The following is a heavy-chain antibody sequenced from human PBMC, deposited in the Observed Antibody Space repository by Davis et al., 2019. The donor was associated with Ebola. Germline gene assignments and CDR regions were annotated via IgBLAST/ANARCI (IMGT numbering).Heavy chain of an antibody. D-gene: IGHD6-13*01. CDR1: GFTFSGSA. Sequence: GGSLRLSCAASGFTFSGSAMHWVRQASGKGLEWVGRIRSKANNYATAYAASVKGRFTISRDDSKNTAYLQMNSLKTEDTAVYYCTSTAGTELDYWGQGTLVTVSS. CDR3: TSTAGTELDY. J-gene: IGHJ4*02. CDR2: IRSKANNYAT. V-gene: IGHV3-73*01.